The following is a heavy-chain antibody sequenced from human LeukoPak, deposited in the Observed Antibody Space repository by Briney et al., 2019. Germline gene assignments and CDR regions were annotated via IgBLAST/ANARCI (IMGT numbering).Heavy chain of an antibody. Sequence: PGGSLRLSCAASGFTFSSYSMNWVRQAPGKGLEWVSSISSSSSYIHYADSVKGRFTISRDNAKNSLYLQMNSLRAEDTAVYYCARDGDTVLTRGYYYYMDVWGKGTTVTVSS. J-gene: IGHJ6*03. D-gene: IGHD4-23*01. CDR1: GFTFSSYS. CDR3: ARDGDTVLTRGYYYYMDV. V-gene: IGHV3-21*01. CDR2: ISSSSSYI.